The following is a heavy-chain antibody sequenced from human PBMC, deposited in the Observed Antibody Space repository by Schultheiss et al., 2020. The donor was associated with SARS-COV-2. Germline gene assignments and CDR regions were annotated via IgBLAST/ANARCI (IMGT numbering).Heavy chain of an antibody. CDR3: ASWGQISWGWFDP. Sequence: SVKVSCKASGGTFSSYAISWVRQAPGQGLEWMGGIIPIFGTANYAQKFQGRVTITADESTSTAYMELSRLRSDDTAVYYCASWGQISWGWFDPWGQGTLVTVSS. J-gene: IGHJ5*02. CDR2: IIPIFGTA. CDR1: GGTFSSYA. V-gene: IGHV1-69*13. D-gene: IGHD3-16*01.